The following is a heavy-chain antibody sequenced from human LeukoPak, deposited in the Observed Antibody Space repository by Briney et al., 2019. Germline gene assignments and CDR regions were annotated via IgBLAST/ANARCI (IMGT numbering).Heavy chain of an antibody. Sequence: PGGSLRLSCAASGFTFSSYVMHWVRQAPGKGLEGVAVISYDGSNKYYADSVKGRFTISRDNYKNTLFLQTTRLRAEDTAVYYCAKDGSGDQTNYYYYYGMDVWGPGTTVTVSS. CDR2: ISYDGSNK. D-gene: IGHD4-17*01. CDR3: AKDGSGDQTNYYYYYGMDV. J-gene: IGHJ6*02. CDR1: GFTFSSYV. V-gene: IGHV3-30-3*01.